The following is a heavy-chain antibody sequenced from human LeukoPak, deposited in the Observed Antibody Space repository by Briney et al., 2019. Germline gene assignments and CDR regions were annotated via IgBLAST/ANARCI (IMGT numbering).Heavy chain of an antibody. V-gene: IGHV1-2*02. D-gene: IGHD2-2*01. CDR1: GYTFTGYY. CDR2: INPNSGGT. J-gene: IGHJ5*02. Sequence: ASVKVSCKASGYTFTGYYMHWVRQAPGQGLEGMGWINPNSGGTNYAQKFQGRVTMTRDTSISTAYMELSRLRSDDTAVYYCARDLGVVVPAAISDWFDPWGQGTLVTVSS. CDR3: ARDLGVVVPAAISDWFDP.